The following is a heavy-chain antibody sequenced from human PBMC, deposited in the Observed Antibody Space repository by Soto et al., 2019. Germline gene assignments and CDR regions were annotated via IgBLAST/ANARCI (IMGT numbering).Heavy chain of an antibody. CDR2: ISGSGGST. J-gene: IGHJ4*02. CDR3: AKSLVAPRAFDY. Sequence: PGGSLRLSCAASGVTFSSYAMSWVRQAPGKGLEWVSAISGSGGSTYYADSVKGRFTISRDNSKNTLYLQMNSLRAEDTAVYYCAKSLVAPRAFDYSGQATLVTVSS. D-gene: IGHD5-12*01. CDR1: GVTFSSYA. V-gene: IGHV3-23*01.